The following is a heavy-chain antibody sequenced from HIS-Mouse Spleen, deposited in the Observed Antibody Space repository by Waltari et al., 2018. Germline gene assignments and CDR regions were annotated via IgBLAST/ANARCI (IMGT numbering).Heavy chain of an antibody. D-gene: IGHD6-13*01. CDR3: AREIPYSSSWYDWYFDL. Sequence: QLQLQESGPGLVKPSETLSLTCTVSGGSISSSSYYWGWIRQPPGKGREWIGSIYYSGGTYYNPSRKSRVTIAVDTSKNQFSLKLSSVTAADTAVYYCAREIPYSSSWYDWYFDLWGRGTLVTVSS. V-gene: IGHV4-39*07. CDR2: IYYSGGT. J-gene: IGHJ2*01. CDR1: GGSISSSSYY.